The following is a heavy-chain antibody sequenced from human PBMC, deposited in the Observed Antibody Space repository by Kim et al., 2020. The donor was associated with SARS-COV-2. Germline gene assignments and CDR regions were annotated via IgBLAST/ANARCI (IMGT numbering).Heavy chain of an antibody. D-gene: IGHD3-22*01. CDR2: IYYSGST. V-gene: IGHV4-31*03. Sequence: SETLSLTCTVSGGSISSGGYYWSWIRQYPGKGLEWIGYIYYSGSTYYNPSLKSRVTISVDTSKNQFSLKLSSVTAADTAVYYCARGRITMIVVVTEFDYWGQGTLVTVSS. CDR3: ARGRITMIVVVTEFDY. CDR1: GGSISSGGYY. J-gene: IGHJ4*02.